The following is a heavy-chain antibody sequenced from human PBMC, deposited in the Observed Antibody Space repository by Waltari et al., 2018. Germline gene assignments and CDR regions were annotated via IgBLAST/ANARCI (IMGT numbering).Heavy chain of an antibody. J-gene: IGHJ4*02. CDR1: GYTFTSYG. D-gene: IGHD3-3*01. CDR3: ARVTRFGVVMSPFDY. V-gene: IGHV1-18*01. CDR2: ISAYNGNT. Sequence: QVQLVQSGAEVKKPGASVKVSCKASGYTFTSYGISWVRQAPGQGLEWMGWISAYNGNTNYAQKLQGRVAMTTDTSTSTAYMELRSLRSDDTAVYYCARVTRFGVVMSPFDYWGQGTLVTVSS.